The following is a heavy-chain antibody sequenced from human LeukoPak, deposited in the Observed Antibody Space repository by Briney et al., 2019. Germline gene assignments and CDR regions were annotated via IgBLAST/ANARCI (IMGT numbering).Heavy chain of an antibody. CDR3: ARGTRDDQLSFF. D-gene: IGHD2-2*01. V-gene: IGHV1-69*13. CDR2: IIPIFGTA. Sequence: ASVKVSRKASGGTFSSYAISWVRQAPGQGLEWMGGIIPIFGTANYAQKFQGRVTITADESTSTAYMELSSLRSEDTAVYYCARGTRDDQLSFFWGQGTLVTVSS. J-gene: IGHJ4*02. CDR1: GGTFSSYA.